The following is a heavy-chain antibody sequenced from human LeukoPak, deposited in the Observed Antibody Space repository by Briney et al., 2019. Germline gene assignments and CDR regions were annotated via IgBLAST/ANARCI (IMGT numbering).Heavy chain of an antibody. CDR2: IYPRDGST. J-gene: IGHJ4*02. CDR3: ARDQEGFDY. V-gene: IGHV1-46*01. CDR1: GYTFTSYY. Sequence: ASAKVSCKASGYTFTSYYMHWVRQAPRQGLEWMGMIYPRDGSTSYAQNFQGRVTVTRDTSTTTVHMELRGLRSEDTAVYYCARDQEGFDYWGQGTVVTVSS.